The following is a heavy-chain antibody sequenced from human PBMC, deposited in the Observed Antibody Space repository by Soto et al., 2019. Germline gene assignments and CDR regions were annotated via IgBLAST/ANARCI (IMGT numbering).Heavy chain of an antibody. CDR3: ATEPIYYNDGSGYYPLGH. D-gene: IGHD3-22*01. CDR1: GYSFATYG. J-gene: IGHJ4*02. V-gene: IGHV1-18*04. CDR2: ISAHNGDT. Sequence: RASVKVSCKASGYSFATYGFSWVRQAPGQGLECVGWISAHNGDTHYSQKFQGRVTLTTDTSTNTGYMELRSLTSDDTAVYFCATEPIYYNDGSGYYPLGHWGQGTLVTVS.